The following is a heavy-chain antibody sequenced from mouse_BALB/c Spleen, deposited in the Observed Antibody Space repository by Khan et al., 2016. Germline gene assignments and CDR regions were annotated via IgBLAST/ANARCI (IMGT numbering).Heavy chain of an antibody. CDR3: ARATRRGYFDY. CDR2: ILPGSGST. CDR1: GYTFSSYW. J-gene: IGHJ2*01. V-gene: IGHV1-9*01. Sequence: QVQLQQSGAELMKPGASVKISCKATGYTFSSYWIEWVKQRPGHGLEWIGEILPGSGSTNYTEKFRGKATFTADSYSNTAYMQLSSLTSEDSAVHYCARATRRGYFDYWGQGTTLTVSS.